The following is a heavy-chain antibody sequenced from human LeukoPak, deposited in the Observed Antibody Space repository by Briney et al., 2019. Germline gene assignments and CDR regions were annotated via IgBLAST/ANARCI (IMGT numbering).Heavy chain of an antibody. J-gene: IGHJ4*02. CDR1: GYSISSGYY. D-gene: IGHD6-19*01. CDR3: ARGDSGWYGAFDY. V-gene: IGHV4-38-2*02. CDR2: IYHSGST. Sequence: SETLSLTCTVSGYSISSGYYWGWIRQPPGKGLEWIGSIYHSGSTYYNPSLKSRVTISVDTSKNQFSLKLSSVTAADTAVYYCARGDSGWYGAFDYWGQGTLVTVSS.